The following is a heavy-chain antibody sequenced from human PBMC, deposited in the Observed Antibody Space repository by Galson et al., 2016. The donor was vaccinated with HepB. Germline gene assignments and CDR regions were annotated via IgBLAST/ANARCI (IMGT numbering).Heavy chain of an antibody. CDR2: ISYGGIYK. D-gene: IGHD3-10*01. V-gene: IGHV3-30-3*01. J-gene: IGHJ6*02. Sequence: SLRLSCAAFGFTFSSYAMHWVRQAPGKGLEWVAVISYGGIYKYYADSVKGRFTISRDNSKNTLYLQINSLRAEDTAVYYCARDPARGDYYYGMDVWGQGTTVTVSS. CDR1: GFTFSSYA. CDR3: ARDPARGDYYYGMDV.